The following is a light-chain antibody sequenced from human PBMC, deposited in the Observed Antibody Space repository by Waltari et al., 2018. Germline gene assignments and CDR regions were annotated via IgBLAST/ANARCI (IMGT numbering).Light chain of an antibody. CDR2: EVT. J-gene: IGLJ1*01. CDR1: SSDVGSSHY. Sequence: QSALTQPPSASGSPGQSVTISCTAPSSDVGSSHYVPWYHQHPGKAPKLMIYEVTKRPSGVPDRFSGSKSGNTASLTVSGLQVEDEADYYCNSFAVGSKFVFGTGTKVTVL. V-gene: IGLV2-8*01. CDR3: NSFAVGSKFV.